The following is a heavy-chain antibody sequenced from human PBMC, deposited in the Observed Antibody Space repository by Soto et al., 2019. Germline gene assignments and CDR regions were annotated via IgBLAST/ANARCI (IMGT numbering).Heavy chain of an antibody. J-gene: IGHJ3*01. Sequence: QVQLVQSGPEVKRTGASVKVSCKASGYTFTNYGISWVRQAPGQGLDWMGWISTDNGITNTAQTVQGRITMTTDTSTTTAYMELESLRSDDTSVYYCARVRGTSMTVDGGAFGLWGQGPMVTVSS. CDR3: ARVRGTSMTVDGGAFGL. V-gene: IGHV1-18*01. CDR1: GYTFTNYG. CDR2: ISTDNGIT. D-gene: IGHD6-19*01.